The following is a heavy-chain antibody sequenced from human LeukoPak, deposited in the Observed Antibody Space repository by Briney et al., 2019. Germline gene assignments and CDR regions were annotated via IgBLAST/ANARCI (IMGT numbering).Heavy chain of an antibody. CDR1: GYSFSKYW. CDR2: IYPGDSDT. CDR3: ARRSLDSPSDY. Sequence: GESLKISCQGSGYSFSKYWIGWVRQMPGKGLEWMGIIYPGDSDTRYSPSFQGQVTISADKSISTAYLQWSSLKASDSAMYYCARRSLDSPSDYWGQGTLVTVSS. J-gene: IGHJ4*02. V-gene: IGHV5-51*01.